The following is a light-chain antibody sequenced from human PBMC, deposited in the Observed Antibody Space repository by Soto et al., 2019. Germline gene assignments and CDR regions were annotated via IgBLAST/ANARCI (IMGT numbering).Light chain of an antibody. V-gene: IGLV2-14*03. J-gene: IGLJ2*01. CDR2: AVN. CDR1: NSDVGGYNY. Sequence: QSALTQPASVSGSPGQSITISCTGTNSDVGGYNYVSWYQHHPGRAPKLIMFAVNNRPSGVSNRFSGSKSGNTASLTISGLQAEDEAAYYCGSYTSASADVLFGGGTKLTVL. CDR3: GSYTSASADVL.